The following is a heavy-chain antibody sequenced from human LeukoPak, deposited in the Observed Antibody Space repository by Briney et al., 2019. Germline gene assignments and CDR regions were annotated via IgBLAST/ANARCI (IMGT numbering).Heavy chain of an antibody. CDR2: ISSSSIYI. J-gene: IGHJ6*04. CDR1: EFTFSNYK. V-gene: IGHV3-21*01. Sequence: GGSLRLSCAASEFTFSNYKMNWVRQAPGKGLEWVSSISSSSIYIYYADSVKGRFTISRDNAKNSLYLQMNSLRAEDTAVYYCAELGITMIGGVWGKGTTVTISS. CDR3: AELGITMIGGV. D-gene: IGHD3-10*02.